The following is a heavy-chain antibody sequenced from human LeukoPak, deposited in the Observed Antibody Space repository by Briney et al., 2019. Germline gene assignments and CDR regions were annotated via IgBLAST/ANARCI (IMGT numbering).Heavy chain of an antibody. CDR2: IWYDGSNK. J-gene: IGHJ3*02. CDR1: GFTFSSYG. D-gene: IGHD3-22*01. Sequence: PGGSLRLSCAASGFTFSSYGMHWVRQAPGKGLEWVAVIWYDGSNKYYADSVKGRFTISRDNSKNTLYLQMNSLRAEDTAVYYCAKDMLQDITMIVVVIPRGAFDIWGQGTMVTVSS. CDR3: AKDMLQDITMIVVVIPRGAFDI. V-gene: IGHV3-33*06.